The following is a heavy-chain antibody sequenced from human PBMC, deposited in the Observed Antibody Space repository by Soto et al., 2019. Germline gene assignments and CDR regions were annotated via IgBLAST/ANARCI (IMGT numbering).Heavy chain of an antibody. CDR1: GGSISSCGYY. CDR2: IYHTGST. J-gene: IGHJ4*02. V-gene: IGHV4-31*03. Sequence: QVQLQESGPGLVKPSQTLSLTCSVSGGSISSCGYYWSWIRQHPGKGLEWIGYIYHTGSTYYNPSLKSRVIISVDTSKSQFALKLSSVTAADTAVYYCWRVGGYRLLYGVDYWGQGTLVTVSS. CDR3: WRVGGYRLLYGVDY. D-gene: IGHD2-2*02.